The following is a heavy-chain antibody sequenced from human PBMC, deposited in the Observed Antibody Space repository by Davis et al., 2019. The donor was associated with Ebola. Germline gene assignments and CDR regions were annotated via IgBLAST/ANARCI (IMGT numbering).Heavy chain of an antibody. V-gene: IGHV4-59*08. J-gene: IGHJ6*02. CDR2: IYYSGNT. Sequence: PSETLSLTCTVSGGSISSYYWSWIRQPPGKGLEWIGYIYYSGNTNYNPSLKSRVTISVETSKNQFSLKLSSVTAADTAVYYCARHPTAGTTYGMDVWGQGTTVTVSS. CDR1: GGSISSYY. CDR3: ARHPTAGTTYGMDV. D-gene: IGHD6-13*01.